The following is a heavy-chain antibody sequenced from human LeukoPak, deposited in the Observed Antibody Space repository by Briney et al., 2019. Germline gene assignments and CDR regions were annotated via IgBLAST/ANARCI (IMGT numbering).Heavy chain of an antibody. V-gene: IGHV1-46*01. D-gene: IGHD3-3*01. CDR1: GYTFTSYY. CDR3: ARAPLRFLEWLPVDY. J-gene: IGHJ4*02. Sequence: GASVKVSCKASGYTFTSYYMHWVRQAPGQGLEWMGMINPSGGSTNYAQKFQGRVTMTRDTSTSTVYMELSSLRSEDTAVYYCARAPLRFLEWLPVDYWGQGTLVTVSS. CDR2: INPSGGST.